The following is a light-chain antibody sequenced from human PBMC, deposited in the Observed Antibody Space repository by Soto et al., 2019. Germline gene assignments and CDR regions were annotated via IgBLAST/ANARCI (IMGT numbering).Light chain of an antibody. CDR2: LNSDGSH. Sequence: QLVLTQSPSASASLGASVKLTCTLSSGHSSYAIAWHQQQPEKGPRYLMKLNSDGSHSNGDGIPDRFSGSSSGAERYLTISSLQSEDEADYYCQTWGTGILVFGTGTKLTVL. V-gene: IGLV4-69*01. CDR1: SGHSSYA. J-gene: IGLJ1*01. CDR3: QTWGTGILV.